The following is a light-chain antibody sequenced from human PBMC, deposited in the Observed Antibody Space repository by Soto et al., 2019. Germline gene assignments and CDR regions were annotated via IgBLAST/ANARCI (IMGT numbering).Light chain of an antibody. CDR2: GAS. CDR3: QQYGISPWT. V-gene: IGKV3-20*01. J-gene: IGKJ1*01. CDR1: QSVSSSY. Sequence: EIVLTQSPCTLSLSPGERDTLSCRASQSVSSSYLAWYQQKPGQAPRLLIYGASSRATGIPDRFSGSGSGTDFTLTISRLEPEDFAVYYCQQYGISPWTFGQGTKVDI.